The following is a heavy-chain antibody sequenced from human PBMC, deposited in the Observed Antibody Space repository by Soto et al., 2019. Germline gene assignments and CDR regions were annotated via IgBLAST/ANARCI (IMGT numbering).Heavy chain of an antibody. V-gene: IGHV4-61*01. CDR3: ARDVRGAAGPIDS. CDR2: IYYSGST. J-gene: IGHJ4*02. Sequence: PSETLSLTCTVSGGSVSSGTYYWSWVRQPPGQGLEWIGYIYYSGSTNYNPSLKSRVTISVDTSKNQFSLKLTSVTAADTAVYYCARDVRGAAGPIDSWGQGTLVT. D-gene: IGHD6-25*01. CDR1: GGSVSSGTYY.